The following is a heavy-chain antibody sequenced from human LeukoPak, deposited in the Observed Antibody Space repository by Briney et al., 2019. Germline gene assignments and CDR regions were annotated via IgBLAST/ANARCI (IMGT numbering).Heavy chain of an antibody. CDR2: ISSSSSYI. V-gene: IGHV3-21*01. Sequence: PGGSLRLSCAASGFTFSSYSMNWVRQAPGKGLEWVSSISSSSSYIYYADSVKGRFTISRDNAKNSLYLQMNSLRAEDTAVYYCAKDTGSYGIYYMDVWGKGTTVTVSS. J-gene: IGHJ6*03. CDR1: GFTFSSYS. D-gene: IGHD1-26*01. CDR3: AKDTGSYGIYYMDV.